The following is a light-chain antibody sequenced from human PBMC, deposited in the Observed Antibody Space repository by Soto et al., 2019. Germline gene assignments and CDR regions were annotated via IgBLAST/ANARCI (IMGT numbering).Light chain of an antibody. Sequence: ELVLMQSPGTVWLARGERSTPYCGARQSVSIIYLAWHQQKPGHAPRLLIHGATSRATGVPDRFSGSGSGKDFTPTISRLAPEDFAVYYRQQYSSSWTFGQGTKVDI. CDR2: GAT. CDR3: QQYSSSWT. CDR1: QSVSIIY. V-gene: IGKV3-20*01. J-gene: IGKJ1*01.